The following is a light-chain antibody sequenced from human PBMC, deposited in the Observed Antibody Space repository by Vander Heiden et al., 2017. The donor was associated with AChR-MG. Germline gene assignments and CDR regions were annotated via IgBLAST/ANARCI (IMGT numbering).Light chain of an antibody. J-gene: IGLJ1*01. CDR1: SSDVGGYNY. V-gene: IGLV2-11*01. CDR2: DVA. Sequence: QSALTQPRSVSGSPGQSVTISCTGASSDVGGYNYVSWYPHHPGKAPKLMIYDVAKRPSGVPDRSSGSKSGNTASLTISGLQAEDEADYYCCSYAASNPYVFGSGTKVTVL. CDR3: CSYAASNPYV.